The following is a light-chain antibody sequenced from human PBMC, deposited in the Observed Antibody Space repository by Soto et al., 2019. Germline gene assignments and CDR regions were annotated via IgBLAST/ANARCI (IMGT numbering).Light chain of an antibody. Sequence: ESVLTQSPGTLSLSPGERATLSCRASQSVSSSYLAWYQQKPGQAPRLLNYGASSRATGITDRFSGSGSGTDFTLTISRLEPEDFAVYYCQQYGSSPLYTFGQGTKLEIK. CDR1: QSVSSSY. J-gene: IGKJ2*01. CDR3: QQYGSSPLYT. CDR2: GAS. V-gene: IGKV3-20*01.